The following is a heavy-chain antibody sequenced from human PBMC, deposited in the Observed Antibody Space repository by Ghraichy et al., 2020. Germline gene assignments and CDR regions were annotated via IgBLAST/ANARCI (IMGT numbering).Heavy chain of an antibody. CDR2: IIPIFGTA. CDR3: ARWTHYYDSSLDYYGMDV. V-gene: IGHV1-69*13. CDR1: GGTFSSYA. Sequence: SVKVSCKASGGTFSSYAISWVRQAPGQGLEWMGGIIPIFGTANYAQKFQGRVTITADESTSTAYMELSSLRSEDTVVYYCARWTHYYDSSLDYYGMDVWGQGTTVTVSS. D-gene: IGHD3-22*01. J-gene: IGHJ6*02.